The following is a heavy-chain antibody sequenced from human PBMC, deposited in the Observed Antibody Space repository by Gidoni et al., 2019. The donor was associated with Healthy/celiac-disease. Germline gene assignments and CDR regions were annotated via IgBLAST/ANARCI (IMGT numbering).Heavy chain of an antibody. D-gene: IGHD1-26*01. CDR1: GYTFTGYY. V-gene: IGHV1-2*02. Sequence: QVQLVQSGAEVKKPGASVKVSCQASGYTFTGYYMHWVRQAPGQGLEWMGWINPNSGGTNYAQKFQGRVTMTRDTSISTAYMELSRLRSDDTAVYYCARVRSDSGSYYRAYDYWGQGTLVTVSS. CDR2: INPNSGGT. J-gene: IGHJ4*02. CDR3: ARVRSDSGSYYRAYDY.